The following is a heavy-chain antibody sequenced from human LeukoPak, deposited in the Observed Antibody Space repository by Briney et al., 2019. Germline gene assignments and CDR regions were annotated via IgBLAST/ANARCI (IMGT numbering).Heavy chain of an antibody. CDR3: AREKRSGWFYHNWFDP. Sequence: SETLSLTCTVSGGSLSSSSYYWGWIRQPPGKGLEWIGSIYYSGSTYYNPSLKSRVTISVDTSKNQFSLKLSSVTAADTAVYYCAREKRSGWFYHNWFDPWGQGTLVTVSS. J-gene: IGHJ5*02. D-gene: IGHD6-19*01. V-gene: IGHV4-39*07. CDR1: GGSLSSSSYY. CDR2: IYYSGST.